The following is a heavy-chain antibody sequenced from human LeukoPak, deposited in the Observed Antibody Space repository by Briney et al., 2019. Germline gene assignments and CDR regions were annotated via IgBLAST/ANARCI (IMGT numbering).Heavy chain of an antibody. Sequence: PSETLSLTCTVSGGSISSYYWSWIRQPPGKGLQWIGYIYYSGSTNYNPSLKSRVTISVDTSKNQISLKLSPVTAADTAVYYCARVTAYYYYYMDVWGKGTTVTVSS. CDR1: GGSISSYY. V-gene: IGHV4-59*01. D-gene: IGHD2-21*02. CDR3: ARVTAYYYYYMDV. J-gene: IGHJ6*03. CDR2: IYYSGST.